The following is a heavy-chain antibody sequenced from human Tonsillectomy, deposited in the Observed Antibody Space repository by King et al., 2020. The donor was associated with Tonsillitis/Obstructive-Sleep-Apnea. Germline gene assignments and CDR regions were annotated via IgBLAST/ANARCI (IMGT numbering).Heavy chain of an antibody. CDR2: INTNTGNP. V-gene: IGHV7-4-1*02. CDR3: ARRYCSGGSCYLYYFDY. D-gene: IGHD2-15*01. CDR1: GYTFTSYA. Sequence: VQLVESGSELKKPGASVKVSCKASGYTFTSYAMNWVRPAPGQGLEWMGWINTNTGNPTYAQGFTGRFFISLDTSVSTAYLQISSLKAVDTAVYYCARRYCSGGSCYLYYFDYWGQGTLVTVPS. J-gene: IGHJ4*02.